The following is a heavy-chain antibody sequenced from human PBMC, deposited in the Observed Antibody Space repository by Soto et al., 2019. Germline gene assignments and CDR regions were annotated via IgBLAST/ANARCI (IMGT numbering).Heavy chain of an antibody. CDR1: GFTLSNFW. J-gene: IGHJ4*02. D-gene: IGHD2-21*02. CDR2: ISSSDKYI. Sequence: GGSLRPSCVASGFTLSNFWVNWVRPAPGKGLGWVSSISSSDKYIYYADSVKGRFTISRDNAKNSLSLQMNSLRADDTAVYYCARVFCRGDCYSPLDYWGQGTLVTVSS. V-gene: IGHV3-21*01. CDR3: ARVFCRGDCYSPLDY.